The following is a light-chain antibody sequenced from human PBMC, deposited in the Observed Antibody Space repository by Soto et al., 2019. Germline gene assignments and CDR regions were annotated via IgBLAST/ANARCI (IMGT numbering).Light chain of an antibody. J-gene: IGKJ1*01. CDR2: AAS. V-gene: IGKV1-6*01. Sequence: AIQMTQSPSSLSASVGDRVTITCRASQDIRDDLDWYQQKPGKAPKLLIYAASSLQSGVPLRFSGSGSGTDFTLTISSLQPEDFATYYCLQDYSFWTFGQGTKVEIK. CDR1: QDIRDD. CDR3: LQDYSFWT.